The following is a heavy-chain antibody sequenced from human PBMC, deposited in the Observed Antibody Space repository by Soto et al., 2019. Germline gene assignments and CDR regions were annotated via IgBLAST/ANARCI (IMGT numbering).Heavy chain of an antibody. J-gene: IGHJ6*02. D-gene: IGHD6-19*01. V-gene: IGHV4-39*01. CDR3: ARQGDSSGWYLGYYYYGMDV. Sequence: KPSETLSLTCTVSGGSISSSSYYWGWIRQPPGKGLEWIGSIYYSGSTYYNPSLKSRVTISVDTSKNQFSLKLSSVTAADTAVYYCARQGDSSGWYLGYYYYGMDVWGQGTTVTVSS. CDR2: IYYSGST. CDR1: GGSISSSSYY.